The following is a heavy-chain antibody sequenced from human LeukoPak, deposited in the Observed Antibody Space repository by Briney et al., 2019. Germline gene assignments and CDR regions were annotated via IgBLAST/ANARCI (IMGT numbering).Heavy chain of an antibody. CDR3: ARDYDTSGYYDY. J-gene: IGHJ4*02. V-gene: IGHV3-23*01. Sequence: GGSLRLSCAASGFTSSSYAMSWLRQAPGKGLEWVSSISGSYGTTYYADSVKGRFTISRDNSKNTLYLQMNSLRAEDTAVYYCARDYDTSGYYDYWGQGTLVTVSS. CDR2: ISGSYGTT. D-gene: IGHD3-22*01. CDR1: GFTSSSYA.